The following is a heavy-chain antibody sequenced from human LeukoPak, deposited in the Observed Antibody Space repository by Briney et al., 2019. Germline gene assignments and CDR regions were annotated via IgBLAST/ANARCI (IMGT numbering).Heavy chain of an antibody. D-gene: IGHD2-2*01. V-gene: IGHV4-34*01. J-gene: IGHJ4*02. CDR2: INHSGST. Sequence: SETLSLTCAVYGGSFSGYYWSWIRQPPGKGLEWIGEINHSGSTNYNPSLKSRVTISVDTSKNQFSLKLSSVTAADTAVYYCASAIVVLPAALGYWGQGTLVTVSS. CDR3: ASAIVVLPAALGY. CDR1: GGSFSGYY.